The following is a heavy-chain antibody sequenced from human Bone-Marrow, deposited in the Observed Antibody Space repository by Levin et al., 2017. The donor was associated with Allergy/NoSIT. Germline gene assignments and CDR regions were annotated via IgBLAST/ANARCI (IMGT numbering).Heavy chain of an antibody. J-gene: IGHJ4*02. CDR3: ARFESAGGKIDY. D-gene: IGHD6-13*01. CDR1: GASFSSDNW. Sequence: ASETLSLTCAVSGASFSSDNWWTWVRQPPGRGLEWIGEIYRTGDTNYNPSLKSRLTISQDKSKKQFSLRLDSVTAADTAVYYCARFESAGGKIDYWGQGTLVTVSS. CDR2: IYRTGDT. V-gene: IGHV4-4*02.